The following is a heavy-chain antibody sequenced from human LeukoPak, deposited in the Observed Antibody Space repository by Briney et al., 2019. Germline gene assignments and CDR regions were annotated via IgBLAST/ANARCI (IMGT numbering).Heavy chain of an antibody. CDR3: AKDNPVLDS. CDR2: ISWNSGSI. CDR1: GFTFDDYA. Sequence: RSGRSLRLSCAASGFTFDDYAMHWVRQAPGKGLEWVSGISWNSGSIGYADSVKGRFTISRDTSKNTLFLQMNSLRVEDTAVYYCAKDNPVLDSWGQGTLVTVSS. J-gene: IGHJ4*02. V-gene: IGHV3-9*01.